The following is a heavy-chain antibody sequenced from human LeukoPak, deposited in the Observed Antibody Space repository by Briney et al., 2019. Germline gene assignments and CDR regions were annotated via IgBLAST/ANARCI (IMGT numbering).Heavy chain of an antibody. D-gene: IGHD2-2*01. CDR3: ARGVGCSSTSCYYSDY. V-gene: IGHV3-48*04. CDR1: GFTFSSFS. Sequence: GGSLRLSCAASGFTFSSFSMNWVRQAPGKGLEWVSYIRSGGTNTDYTGSVKGRFTISRDNAKNSLYLQMNSLRVEDTAVYYCARGVGCSSTSCYYSDYWGQGTLVIVSS. CDR2: IRSGGTNT. J-gene: IGHJ4*02.